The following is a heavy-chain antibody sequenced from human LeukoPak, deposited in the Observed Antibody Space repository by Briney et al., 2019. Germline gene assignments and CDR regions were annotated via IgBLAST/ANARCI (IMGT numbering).Heavy chain of an antibody. CDR3: ARSPLPYYYDSSGPFDY. Sequence: ASVKVSCKASGYTFTSYGISSVRHAPGQGLEWVGWISAYNGNTNYAQKLQGRVTMTTDTSTSTAYMELRSLRSDDTAVYYCARSPLPYYYDSSGPFDYWGQGTLVTVSS. J-gene: IGHJ4*02. CDR1: GYTFTSYG. V-gene: IGHV1-18*01. D-gene: IGHD3-22*01. CDR2: ISAYNGNT.